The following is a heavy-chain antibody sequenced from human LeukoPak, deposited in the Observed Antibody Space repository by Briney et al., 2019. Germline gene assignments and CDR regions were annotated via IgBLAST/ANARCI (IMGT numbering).Heavy chain of an antibody. D-gene: IGHD6-13*01. CDR3: ARALQYSSSWYGLYYYYYMDV. CDR2: ISAYNGNT. CDR1: GYTFTIYG. Sequence: GASVTVSFKASGYTFTIYGISWVRQAPGQGLEWMGWISAYNGNTNYAQKLQGRVTMTTDTFTSTAYMELRSLRSDDTAVYYCARALQYSSSWYGLYYYYYMDVWGKGTTVTISS. V-gene: IGHV1-18*01. J-gene: IGHJ6*03.